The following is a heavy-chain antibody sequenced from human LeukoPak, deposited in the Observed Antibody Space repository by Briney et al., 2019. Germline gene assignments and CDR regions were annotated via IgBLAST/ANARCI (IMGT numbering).Heavy chain of an antibody. CDR3: ARSSSSWKSHFDY. Sequence: ASVKVSCKVSGYTLTELSMHWVRQAPGQGLEWMGIINPSGGSTSYAQKFQGRVTMTRDTSTSTVYMELSSLRSEDTAVYYCARSSSSWKSHFDYWGQGTLVTVSS. CDR1: GYTLTELS. D-gene: IGHD6-13*01. V-gene: IGHV1-46*01. J-gene: IGHJ4*02. CDR2: INPSGGST.